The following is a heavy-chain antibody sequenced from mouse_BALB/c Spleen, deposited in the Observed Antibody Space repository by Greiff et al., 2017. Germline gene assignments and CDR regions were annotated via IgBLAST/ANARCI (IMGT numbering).Heavy chain of an antibody. V-gene: IGHV5-4*02. J-gene: IGHJ1*01. CDR3: ARDRSPITTVVATDWYFDV. Sequence: EVKLMESGGGLVKPGGSLKLSCAASGFTFSDYYMYWVRQTPEKRLEWVATISDGASYTYYPDSVKGRFTISRDNAKNNLYLQMSSLKSEDTAMYYCARDRSPITTVVATDWYFDVWGAGTTVTVSS. D-gene: IGHD1-1*01. CDR1: GFTFSDYY. CDR2: ISDGASYT.